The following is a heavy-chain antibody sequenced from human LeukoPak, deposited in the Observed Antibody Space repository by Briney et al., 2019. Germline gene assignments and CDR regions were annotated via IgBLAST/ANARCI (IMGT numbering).Heavy chain of an antibody. V-gene: IGHV3-23*01. Sequence: GGSLRLSCAASGFTFSTYGMSWVRQAPGKGLEWVSTISGSGSSTYYADSVKGRFTISRDNSKNTMYLQMNSLRAEDTAVYYCAKSYYGSGGVRAFDIWGQGTMVTVSS. CDR1: GFTFSTYG. CDR3: AKSYYGSGGVRAFDI. D-gene: IGHD3-10*01. J-gene: IGHJ3*02. CDR2: ISGSGSST.